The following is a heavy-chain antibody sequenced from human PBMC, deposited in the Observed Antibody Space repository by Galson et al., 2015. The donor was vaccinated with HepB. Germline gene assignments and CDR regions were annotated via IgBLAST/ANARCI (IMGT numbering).Heavy chain of an antibody. Sequence: SLRLSCAAPGLTFSSHSMNWVRQAPGRGLEWVSYISSGADNVYYANSVRGRFTISRDNAKNSLYPQMNSLRAEDTAVYYCARGVGYSSSWYYFDYWGQGTLVTVSS. CDR2: ISSGADNV. CDR3: ARGVGYSSSWYYFDY. D-gene: IGHD6-13*01. J-gene: IGHJ4*02. CDR1: GLTFSSHS. V-gene: IGHV3-48*01.